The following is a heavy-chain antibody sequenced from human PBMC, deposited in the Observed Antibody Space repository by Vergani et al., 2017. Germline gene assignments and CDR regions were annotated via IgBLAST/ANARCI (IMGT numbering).Heavy chain of an antibody. CDR1: GGTFSSYA. CDR3: ASRLPCTSCPFDY. Sequence: QVQLMQSGAEVKKPGSSVKVSCKASGGTFSSYAISWVRQAPGQGLEWMGRFIPILGIANYAQKFQGRVTITADKSTSTAYMELSSLRSEDTAVYYCASRLPCTSCPFDYWGQGTLVTVSS. D-gene: IGHD2-2*01. CDR2: FIPILGIA. J-gene: IGHJ4*02. V-gene: IGHV1-69*04.